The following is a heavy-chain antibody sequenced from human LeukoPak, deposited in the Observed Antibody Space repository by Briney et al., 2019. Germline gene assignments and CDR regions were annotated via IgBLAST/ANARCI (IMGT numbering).Heavy chain of an antibody. D-gene: IGHD3-16*01. Sequence: SETLSLTCTVSGGSLSSDRFYWTWVRQPAGKGLEWIGRIKSSNTNYNPSLKSRVSISLDTSTHQFSLKLSSLTAADTAVYYCARVPDWTYVPDYWGQGTLVTVSS. J-gene: IGHJ4*02. CDR1: GGSLSSDRFY. CDR3: ARVPDWTYVPDY. V-gene: IGHV4-61*02. CDR2: IKSSNT.